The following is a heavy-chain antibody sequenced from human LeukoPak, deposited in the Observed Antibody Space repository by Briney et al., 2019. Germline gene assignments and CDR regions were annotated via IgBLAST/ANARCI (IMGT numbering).Heavy chain of an antibody. Sequence: PGGSLRLSCAASGITVSSNYMSWVRQAPGKGLEWVSVIYSGGSTYYADSVKGRFTISRDNSKNTLYLQMNSLRAEDTAVYYCARDGSSGRIFDYWGQGTLVTVSS. CDR2: IYSGGST. V-gene: IGHV3-53*01. CDR1: GITVSSNY. J-gene: IGHJ4*02. D-gene: IGHD6-19*01. CDR3: ARDGSSGRIFDY.